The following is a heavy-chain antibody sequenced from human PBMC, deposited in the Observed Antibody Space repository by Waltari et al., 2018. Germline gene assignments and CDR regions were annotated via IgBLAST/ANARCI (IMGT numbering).Heavy chain of an antibody. CDR1: GGSISSYY. D-gene: IGHD6-6*01. Sequence: QVQLQESGPGLVKPSETLSLTCTVSGGSISSYYWSWIRQPPGKGLEWIGYNFTSGSTNYNPSLKSRVTISVDTSKNQFSLKLSSVTAADTAVYYCARGRLSSSAGLYYYYMDVWGKGTTVTVSS. CDR2: NFTSGST. J-gene: IGHJ6*03. V-gene: IGHV4-4*09. CDR3: ARGRLSSSAGLYYYYMDV.